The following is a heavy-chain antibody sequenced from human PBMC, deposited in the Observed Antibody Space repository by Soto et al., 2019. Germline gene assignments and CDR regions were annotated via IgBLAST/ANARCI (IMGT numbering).Heavy chain of an antibody. CDR2: IWFDGSNK. Sequence: GGSLRPSCAASGSIFTGYGMHWVRQAPGKGLEWVPVIWFDGSNKYYADSVKGRFTISRDNSENTLYLQMNSLRAEDTALYYCARDCSSSSCSVWRYWGQGTQVTVSS. V-gene: IGHV3-33*01. J-gene: IGHJ4*02. D-gene: IGHD2-2*01. CDR1: GSIFTGYG. CDR3: ARDCSSSSCSVWRY.